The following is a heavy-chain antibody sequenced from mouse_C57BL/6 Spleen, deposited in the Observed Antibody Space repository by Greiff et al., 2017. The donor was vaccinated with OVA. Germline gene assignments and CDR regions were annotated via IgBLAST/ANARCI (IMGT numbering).Heavy chain of an antibody. Sequence: QVQLQQPGAELVKPGASVKLSCKASGYTFTSYWMHWVKQRPGRGLEWIGNINPSNGGTNYNEKFKSKATLTVDKSSSTAYMQLSSLTSEDSAVYYCARTSSCDYFDYWGQGTTLTVSS. J-gene: IGHJ2*01. CDR3: ARTSSCDYFDY. D-gene: IGHD1-1*01. CDR2: INPSNGGT. V-gene: IGHV1-53*01. CDR1: GYTFTSYW.